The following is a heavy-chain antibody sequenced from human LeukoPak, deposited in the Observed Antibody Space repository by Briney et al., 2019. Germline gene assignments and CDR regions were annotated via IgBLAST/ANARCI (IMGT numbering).Heavy chain of an antibody. CDR1: GFTFSNYW. Sequence: GGSLRLSCAASGFTFSNYWMSWVRQAPGKGLEWVANIKEDGSNKYYADSVKGRFTISRDNSKNTLYLQMNSLRAEDTAVYYCAKDGAGITGTDFLPDAFDIWGQGTMVTVSS. CDR2: IKEDGSNK. CDR3: AKDGAGITGTDFLPDAFDI. V-gene: IGHV3-7*01. J-gene: IGHJ3*02. D-gene: IGHD1-7*01.